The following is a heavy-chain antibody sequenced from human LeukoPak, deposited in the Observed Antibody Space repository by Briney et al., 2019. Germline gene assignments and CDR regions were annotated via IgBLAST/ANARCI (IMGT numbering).Heavy chain of an antibody. CDR2: INPNSGGT. V-gene: IGHV1-2*02. CDR3: ARDRGVITMVRGVKFWFDP. Sequence: ASVKVSCKASGYTFTGYYMHWVRRAPGQGLEWMGWINPNSGGTNYAQKFQGRVTMTRDTSISTAYMELSRLRSDDTAVYYCARDRGVITMVRGVKFWFDPWGQGTLVTVSS. J-gene: IGHJ5*02. CDR1: GYTFTGYY. D-gene: IGHD3-10*01.